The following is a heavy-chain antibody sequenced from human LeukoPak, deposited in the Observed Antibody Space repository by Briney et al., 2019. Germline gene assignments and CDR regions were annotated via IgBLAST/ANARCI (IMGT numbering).Heavy chain of an antibody. Sequence: PGGSLRLSFAASGFTFSSYWMSWVRQAPGKGLEWVVNIKQDGSEKYYVDSVKGRFTISRDNAKNSLYLQMNSLRAEDTAVYYCARGHRPSVAGIWNYYYHGMDVWGQGTTVTVSS. D-gene: IGHD6-19*01. CDR1: GFTFSSYW. CDR2: IKQDGSEK. V-gene: IGHV3-7*01. CDR3: ARGHRPSVAGIWNYYYHGMDV. J-gene: IGHJ6*02.